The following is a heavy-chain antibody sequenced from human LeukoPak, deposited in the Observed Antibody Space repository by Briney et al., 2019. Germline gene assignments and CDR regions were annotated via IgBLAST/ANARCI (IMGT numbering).Heavy chain of an antibody. J-gene: IGHJ4*02. Sequence: GESLKISCKGSGYSFTSFWIGWVRQMPGKGLEWMGNIDPSDSDTRHSPSFQGQVTISVDKSISTAYLQWSSLKASDTAIYYCARPRGVDGLFDYWGQGTLVTVSS. CDR2: IDPSDSDT. CDR1: GYSFTSFW. D-gene: IGHD5-12*01. CDR3: ARPRGVDGLFDY. V-gene: IGHV5-51*01.